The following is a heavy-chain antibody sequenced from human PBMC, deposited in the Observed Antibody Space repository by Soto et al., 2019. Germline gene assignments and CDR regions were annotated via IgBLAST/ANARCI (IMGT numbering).Heavy chain of an antibody. CDR2: IDWDDDK. CDR3: ARSTSSSYDY. J-gene: IGHJ4*02. D-gene: IGHD6-13*01. V-gene: IGHV2-70*04. CDR1: GSSLSTSGMR. Sequence: SGPTLVNPTQTLTLTCTFSGSSLSTSGMRVSWIRQPPGKALEWLARIDWDDDKFYSTSLKTRLTISKDTSKNQVVLTMTNMDPVDTATYYCARSTSSSYDYWGQGTMVTVYS.